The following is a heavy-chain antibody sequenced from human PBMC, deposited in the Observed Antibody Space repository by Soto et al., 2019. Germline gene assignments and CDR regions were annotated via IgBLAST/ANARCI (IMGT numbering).Heavy chain of an antibody. J-gene: IGHJ4*02. D-gene: IGHD6-19*01. CDR1: GFTFSSYG. V-gene: IGHV3-33*01. CDR2: IWYDGSNK. Sequence: QVQLVESGGGVVQPGRSLRLSCAASGFTFSSYGMHWVRQAPGKGLEWVAVIWYDGSNKYYADSVKGRFTISRDNSKNTLYLQMNSLGAEDTAVYYCACWLGSSGWYVDYWGQGTLVTVSS. CDR3: ACWLGSSGWYVDY.